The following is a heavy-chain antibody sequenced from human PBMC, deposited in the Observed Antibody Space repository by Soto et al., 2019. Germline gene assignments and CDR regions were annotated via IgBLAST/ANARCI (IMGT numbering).Heavy chain of an antibody. Sequence: PGGSLRLSCAASGFTFSSYAMSWVRQAPGKGLEWVSAISGSGGSTYYADSVKGRFTISRDNSKNTLYLQMNSLRAEDTAVYYCARDHIVDILTGYPGLYYYGMDVWGQGTTVTVSS. D-gene: IGHD3-9*01. CDR3: ARDHIVDILTGYPGLYYYGMDV. V-gene: IGHV3-23*01. CDR2: ISGSGGST. J-gene: IGHJ6*02. CDR1: GFTFSSYA.